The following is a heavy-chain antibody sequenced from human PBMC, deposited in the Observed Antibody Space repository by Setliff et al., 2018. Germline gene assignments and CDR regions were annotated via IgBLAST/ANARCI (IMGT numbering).Heavy chain of an antibody. CDR1: GGSISSIYW. CDR3: ARHTRGNYFYMDV. CDR2: IYHSGIS. Sequence: SETLSLTCAVSGGSISSIYWWGWVRQPPGKGLQWIGEIYHSGISNYSPSLKSRVTMSVDRSKNHFSLKLSSVTAADTAIYYCARHTRGNYFYMDVWGKGTTVTVSS. V-gene: IGHV4-4*02. J-gene: IGHJ6*03.